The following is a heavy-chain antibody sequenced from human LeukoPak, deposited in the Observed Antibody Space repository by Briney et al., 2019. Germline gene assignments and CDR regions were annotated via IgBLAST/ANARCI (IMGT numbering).Heavy chain of an antibody. CDR1: GFTFGDYA. CDR2: IGSKAYGGTT. Sequence: NPGGSLRLSCTASGFTFGDYAMSWFRQAPGKGLEWVGFIGSKAYGGTTEYAASVKGRFTISRDDSKSIAYLQMNSLKTEDTAVYYCTREGHDILTGYYMTIDYWGQGTLVTVSS. D-gene: IGHD3-9*01. CDR3: TREGHDILTGYYMTIDY. V-gene: IGHV3-49*05. J-gene: IGHJ4*02.